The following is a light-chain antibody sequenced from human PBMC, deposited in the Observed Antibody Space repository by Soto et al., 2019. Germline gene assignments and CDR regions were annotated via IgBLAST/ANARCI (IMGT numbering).Light chain of an antibody. CDR2: GAS. CDR3: QQYGYLVT. Sequence: EIVLTQSPGTLSLSPGERATLSCRASQSITNNYLAWYQQKPGRAHRLLIYGASSRATGIPDRFSGSGSGTDFTLTISRLAPEDFAMYYCQQYGYLVTFGGGTKVESK. V-gene: IGKV3-20*01. CDR1: QSITNNY. J-gene: IGKJ4*01.